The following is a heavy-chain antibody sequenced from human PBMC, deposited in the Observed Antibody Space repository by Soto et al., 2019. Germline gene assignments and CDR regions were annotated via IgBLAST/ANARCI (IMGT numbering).Heavy chain of an antibody. J-gene: IGHJ4*02. D-gene: IGHD2-21*02. CDR3: ARQLAYCGGDCYTEPIDY. CDR2: INPKTGDT. CDR1: GYTFVAYS. V-gene: IGHV1-2*02. Sequence: ASVKVSCKASGYTFVAYSVFWVRQAPGHGLEWMGWINPKTGDTNYAQNFQGRVTMTRDTSISTAYMELSRLTSDDTALYYCARQLAYCGGDCYTEPIDYWGQGTPVTVPS.